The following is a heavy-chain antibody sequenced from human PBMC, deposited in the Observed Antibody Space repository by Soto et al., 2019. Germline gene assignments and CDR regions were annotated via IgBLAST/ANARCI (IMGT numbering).Heavy chain of an antibody. Sequence: LSLTCTVSGGSISSGDYYWSWIRQPPGKGLEWIGYIYYSGSTYYNPSLKSRVTISVDTSKKQFSLKLSSVTAADTAVYYCASTIVVVTAIYFEYWGEGTLVTVSS. CDR3: ASTIVVVTAIYFEY. CDR2: IYYSGST. V-gene: IGHV4-30-4*01. CDR1: GGSISSGDYY. D-gene: IGHD2-21*02. J-gene: IGHJ4*02.